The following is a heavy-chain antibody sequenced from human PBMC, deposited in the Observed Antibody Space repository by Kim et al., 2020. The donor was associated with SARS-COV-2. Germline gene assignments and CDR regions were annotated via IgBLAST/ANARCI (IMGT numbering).Heavy chain of an antibody. D-gene: IGHD3-10*01. CDR1: GGSISSYY. Sequence: SETLSLTCTVSGGSISSYYWSWIRQPPGKGLEWIGYIYYSGSTNYNPSLKSRVTMSVDTSKNQFSLKLSSVTAADTAVYYCARDLTYGSGSYRYYYGMDV. V-gene: IGHV4-59*01. J-gene: IGHJ6*01. CDR2: IYYSGST. CDR3: ARDLTYGSGSYRYYYGMDV.